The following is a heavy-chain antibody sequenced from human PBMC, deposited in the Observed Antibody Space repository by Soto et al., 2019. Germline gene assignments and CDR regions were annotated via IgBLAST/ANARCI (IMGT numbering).Heavy chain of an antibody. V-gene: IGHV3-21*01. CDR1: GFTFNIYT. CDR3: ARVLYGDYAVDY. J-gene: IGHJ4*02. Sequence: EVQLVESGGGLVKPGGSLRLSCADSGFTFNIYTMNWVRQAPGKGLEWVSSISSSSNYIYYADSLKGRFTISRDNAENSLYLQMNSLRAEDTAVYYCARVLYGDYAVDYWGQGTLVTVSS. CDR2: ISSSSNYI. D-gene: IGHD4-17*01.